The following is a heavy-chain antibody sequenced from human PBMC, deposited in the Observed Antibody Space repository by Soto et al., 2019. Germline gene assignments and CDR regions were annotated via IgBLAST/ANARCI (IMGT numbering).Heavy chain of an antibody. D-gene: IGHD1-26*01. Sequence: QVQLVESGGGVVQPGGSLRLSCRAYGFTFRKYGVHWVRQAPGKGLEWVAIIWLDGSNQYYADSVKGRFTISRDNSRNTVDLQMNSLRVEDTAVYYCAALTHANLLGGLDPWGQGTLVTASS. CDR3: AALTHANLLGGLDP. V-gene: IGHV3-33*01. CDR2: IWLDGSNQ. CDR1: GFTFRKYG. J-gene: IGHJ5*02.